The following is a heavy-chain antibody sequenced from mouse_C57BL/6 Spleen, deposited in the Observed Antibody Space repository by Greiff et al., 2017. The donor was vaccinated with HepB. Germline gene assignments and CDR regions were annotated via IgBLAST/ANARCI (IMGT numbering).Heavy chain of an antibody. CDR2: IYPGDGDT. V-gene: IGHV1-80*01. CDR3: ARVLHWYFDV. J-gene: IGHJ1*03. CDR1: GYAFSSYW. Sequence: QVQLKESGAELVKPGASVKISCKASGYAFSSYWMNWVKQRPGKGLEWIGQIYPGDGDTNYNGKFKGKATLTADKSSSTAYMQLSSLTSEDSAVYFCARVLHWYFDVWGTGTTVTVSS.